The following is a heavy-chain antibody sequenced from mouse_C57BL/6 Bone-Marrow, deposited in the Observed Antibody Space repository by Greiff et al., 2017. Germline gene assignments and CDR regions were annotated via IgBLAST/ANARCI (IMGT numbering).Heavy chain of an antibody. CDR2: IWRDGST. CDR3: AGHRGGYDGLMDY. D-gene: IGHD2-2*01. CDR1: GFSLTSYG. Sequence: QVQLQQSGPGLVAPSQSLSITCTVSGFSLTSYGVHWVRQPPGKGLEWLVVIWRDGSTTYNSALNSRLSISNDNSKSQVFLKMNSLQTDDTAMYYCAGHRGGYDGLMDYWGQGTSVTVSS. V-gene: IGHV2-6-1*01. J-gene: IGHJ4*01.